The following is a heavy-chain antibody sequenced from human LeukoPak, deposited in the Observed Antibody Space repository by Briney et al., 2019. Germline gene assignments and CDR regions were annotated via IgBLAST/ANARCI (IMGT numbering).Heavy chain of an antibody. CDR3: ARESVGPDY. Sequence: GGSLRLSCAASGFTFSSYWMSWVRQAPGKGLEWVSNISGGGGGKYYVDSVKGRFTISRDNSKNSLYLQMNSPRAEDTAVYYCARESVGPDYWGQGTLVTVSS. D-gene: IGHD4-23*01. CDR1: GFTFSSYW. J-gene: IGHJ4*02. V-gene: IGHV3-7*01. CDR2: ISGGGGGK.